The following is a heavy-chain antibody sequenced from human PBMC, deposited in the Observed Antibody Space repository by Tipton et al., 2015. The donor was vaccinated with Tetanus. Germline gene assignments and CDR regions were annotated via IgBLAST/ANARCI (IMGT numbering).Heavy chain of an antibody. CDR2: VYYNGNT. CDR1: GGSISSGTFY. CDR3: ARTWGVWVTSIDAFDI. V-gene: IGHV4-39*01. Sequence: TLSLTCTVSGGSISSGTFYWDWIRQPPGKGLEWIGNVYYNGNTLQNPSLKGRVTLSLDKSKNQFSLKLTSVTAADTAVYYCARTWGVWVTSIDAFDIWGQGTKVAVSS. J-gene: IGHJ3*02. D-gene: IGHD3-16*01.